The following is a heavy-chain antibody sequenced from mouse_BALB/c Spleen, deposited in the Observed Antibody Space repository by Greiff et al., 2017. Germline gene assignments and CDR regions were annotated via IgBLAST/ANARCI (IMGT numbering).Heavy chain of an antibody. CDR3: ASLYYDYDGYAMDY. Sequence: EVKLMESGGGLVKPGGSLKLSCAASGFTFSDYYMDWVRQTPEKRLEWVATISDGGSYTYYPDSVKGRFTISRDNAKNNLYLQMSSLKSEDTAMYYCASLYYDYDGYAMDYWGQGTSVTVSS. J-gene: IGHJ4*01. V-gene: IGHV5-4*02. CDR1: GFTFSDYY. CDR2: ISDGGSYT. D-gene: IGHD2-4*01.